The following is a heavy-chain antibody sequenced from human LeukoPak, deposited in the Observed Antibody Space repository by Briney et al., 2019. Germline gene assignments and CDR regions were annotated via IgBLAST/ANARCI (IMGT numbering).Heavy chain of an antibody. D-gene: IGHD6-13*01. CDR1: GFTFSSYS. CDR2: ISSSSSYI. V-gene: IGHV3-21*01. Sequence: PGGSLRLSCAASGFTFSSYSMNWVRQAPGKGLEWVSSISSSSSYIYYADSVKGRFTISRDNAKNSLYLQMNSLRAEDMAVYYCARPVVPNSSSPDYWGQGTLVTVSS. J-gene: IGHJ4*02. CDR3: ARPVVPNSSSPDY.